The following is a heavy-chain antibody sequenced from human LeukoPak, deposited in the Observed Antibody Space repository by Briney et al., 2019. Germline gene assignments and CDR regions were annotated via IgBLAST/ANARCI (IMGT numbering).Heavy chain of an antibody. CDR3: AKDWYDYIWGSYRVPLDY. V-gene: IGHV3-23*01. D-gene: IGHD3-16*02. J-gene: IGHJ4*02. CDR2: ISGSGGST. Sequence: GGSLRLSCAASGFTFSSYAMSWVRQAPGKGLEWVSAISGSGGSTYYADSVKGRFTISRDNSKNTLYLQMNSLRAEDTAVYYCAKDWYDYIWGSYRVPLDYWGQGTLVTVSS. CDR1: GFTFSSYA.